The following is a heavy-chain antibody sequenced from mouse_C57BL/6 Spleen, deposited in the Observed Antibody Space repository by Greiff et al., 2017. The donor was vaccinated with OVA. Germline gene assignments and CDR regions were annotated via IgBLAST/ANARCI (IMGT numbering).Heavy chain of an antibody. D-gene: IGHD2-13*01. V-gene: IGHV5-15*01. CDR1: GFTFSDYG. Sequence: VQLMESGGGLVQPGGSLRLSCAASGFTFSDYGMAWVRQAPRKGPEWVAFSSNLAYNNYYADTVTGRFTISRENAKSTLYLQMSSLRSEDTAMYYCARCDVGYAMDYWGQGTSVTVSS. CDR3: ARCDVGYAMDY. J-gene: IGHJ4*01. CDR2: SSNLAYNN.